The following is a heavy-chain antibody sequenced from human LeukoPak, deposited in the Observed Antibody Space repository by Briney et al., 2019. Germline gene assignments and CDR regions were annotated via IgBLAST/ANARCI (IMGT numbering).Heavy chain of an antibody. J-gene: IGHJ3*02. CDR1: VFTFSTYV. CDR3: ARDRMYYDILTGYMPDAFDI. D-gene: IGHD3-9*01. CDR2: VTGSGCST. V-gene: IGHV3-23*01. Sequence: GGSVRLSCVASVFTFSTYVMSWLRPAPGRGLEWVSGVTGSGCSTYYADSVKGRFTISRDNSKNTLYLQMNSLRAEDTAVYYCARDRMYYDILTGYMPDAFDIWGQGTMVTVSS.